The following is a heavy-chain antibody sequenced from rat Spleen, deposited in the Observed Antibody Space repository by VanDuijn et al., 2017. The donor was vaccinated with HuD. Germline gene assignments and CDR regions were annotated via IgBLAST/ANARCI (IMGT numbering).Heavy chain of an antibody. CDR2: ISPSGGST. Sequence: EVQLVESGGGLVQPGRSLKLSCAASGFTFSNYGMHWIRQAPTKGLEWVASISPSGGSTYYQDSVKGRFTIARDNAKSTLYLQLDSLRSEDTATYFCARLGGLRNWFAYWGQGTLVTVSS. V-gene: IGHV5-19*01. J-gene: IGHJ3*01. CDR1: GFTFSNYG. CDR3: ARLGGLRNWFAY. D-gene: IGHD4-3*01.